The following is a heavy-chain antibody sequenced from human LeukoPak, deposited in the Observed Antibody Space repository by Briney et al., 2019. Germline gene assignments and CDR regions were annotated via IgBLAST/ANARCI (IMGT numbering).Heavy chain of an antibody. CDR3: ARAITMVRGVSPSVELHKLYYFDY. V-gene: IGHV1-2*04. CDR2: INPNSGGT. Sequence: ASVKVSCKASGYTFTGYYMHWVRQAPGQGLEWMGWINPNSGGTNYAQKFQGWVTMTRDTSISTAYMELSRLRSDDTAVYYCARAITMVRGVSPSVELHKLYYFDYWGQGTLVTVSS. CDR1: GYTFTGYY. J-gene: IGHJ4*02. D-gene: IGHD3-10*01.